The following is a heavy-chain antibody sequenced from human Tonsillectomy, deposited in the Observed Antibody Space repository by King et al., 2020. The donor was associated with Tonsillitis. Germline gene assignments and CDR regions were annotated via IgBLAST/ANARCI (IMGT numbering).Heavy chain of an antibody. D-gene: IGHD4-17*01. J-gene: IGHJ4*02. V-gene: IGHV5-51*01. CDR1: GYSFTNYW. Sequence: QLVQSGAEVKKPGESLRISCKGSGYSFTNYWIGWVRQMPGKGLEWMGIIYPDDSHTRYSPSFQGQVTISADKSISTAYLQWSSLKASDTAIYYCARLGGRDYVRLPPFYFDYWGQGTLVTVSS. CDR2: IYPDDSHT. CDR3: ARLGGRDYVRLPPFYFDY.